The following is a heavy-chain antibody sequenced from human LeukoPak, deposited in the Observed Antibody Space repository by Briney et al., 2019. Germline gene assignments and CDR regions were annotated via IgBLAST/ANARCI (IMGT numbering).Heavy chain of an antibody. J-gene: IGHJ3*02. V-gene: IGHV3-74*01. D-gene: IGHD3-9*01. CDR3: ATSDWFAAFHI. CDR1: GFTFSSNW. CDR2: INSDGSRI. Sequence: GGSLRLSCAASGFTFSSNWMHWVRQAPGKGLVWVSRINSDGSRISYVDSVKGRFTISRDNAKNTLYLQLNSLRAEDTAVYYCATSDWFAAFHIWGQGTMVTVSS.